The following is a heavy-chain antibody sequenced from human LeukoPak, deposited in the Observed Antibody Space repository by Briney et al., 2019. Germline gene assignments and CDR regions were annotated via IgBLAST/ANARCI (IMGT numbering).Heavy chain of an antibody. Sequence: SETLSLTCAVYGGSFSGYYWSWLRQPPGKGLEWIGENNHSGSTNYNPSLKSRVTISVDTSKNQFSLKLSSVPAADTAVYYCARAVEQCPDYWGQGTLVTVSS. CDR3: ARAVEQCPDY. J-gene: IGHJ4*02. D-gene: IGHD6-19*01. CDR1: GGSFSGYY. CDR2: NNHSGST. V-gene: IGHV4-34*01.